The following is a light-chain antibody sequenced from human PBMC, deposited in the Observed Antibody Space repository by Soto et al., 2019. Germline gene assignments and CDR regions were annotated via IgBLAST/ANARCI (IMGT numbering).Light chain of an antibody. CDR2: DVS. Sequence: QSALTQPASVSGSPGQSITISCTGTISDVGGYNYVSWYQQHPGKAPKLMIYDVSHRPSGVSNRFSGSKSSNTASLTISGLQAEDEADYYCSSYTSSNTVVFGGGTKLTVL. CDR1: ISDVGGYNY. CDR3: SSYTSSNTVV. J-gene: IGLJ2*01. V-gene: IGLV2-14*01.